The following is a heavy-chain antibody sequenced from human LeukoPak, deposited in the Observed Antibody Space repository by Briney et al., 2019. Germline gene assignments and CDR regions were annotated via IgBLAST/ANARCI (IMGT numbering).Heavy chain of an antibody. CDR2: ISAYNGNT. D-gene: IGHD1-26*01. CDR3: ARDVGGSYHWFDP. J-gene: IGHJ5*02. V-gene: IGHV1-18*01. Sequence: ASVTVSFKASGYTFTNYGISWVRQAPGQGLEGMGWISAYNGNTNYAQKLQGRVTMTTDTSTSTAYMELRSLRSDDTAVYYCARDVGGSYHWFDPWGQGTLVTVSS. CDR1: GYTFTNYG.